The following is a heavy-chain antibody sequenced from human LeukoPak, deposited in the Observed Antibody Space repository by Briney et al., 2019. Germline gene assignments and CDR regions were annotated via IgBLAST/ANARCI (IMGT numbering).Heavy chain of an antibody. CDR1: GGSISSSSYY. V-gene: IGHV4-39*01. D-gene: IGHD6-13*01. CDR2: IYYSGST. J-gene: IGHJ5*02. CDR3: ARQEVAAAWFDP. Sequence: SETLSLTCTVSGGSISSSSYYWGWIRHPPGKGLEWIGRIYYSGSTYYNPSLKSRVTISVDTSKNQFSLKLSSVTAADTAVYYCARQEVAAAWFDPWSQGTLVTVSS.